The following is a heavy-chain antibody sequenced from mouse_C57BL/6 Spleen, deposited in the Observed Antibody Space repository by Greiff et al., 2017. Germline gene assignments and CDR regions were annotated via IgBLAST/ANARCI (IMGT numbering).Heavy chain of an antibody. CDR2: ISNGGGST. Sequence: EVQLVESGGGLVQPGGSLKLSCAASGFTFSDYYMYWVRQTPEKRLEWVAYISNGGGSTYYPDTVKGRFTISRDNAKNTLYLQMSRLKSEDTAMYYCARREGLRRGWYFDVWGTGTTVTVSS. J-gene: IGHJ1*03. V-gene: IGHV5-12*01. CDR3: ARREGLRRGWYFDV. D-gene: IGHD2-2*01. CDR1: GFTFSDYY.